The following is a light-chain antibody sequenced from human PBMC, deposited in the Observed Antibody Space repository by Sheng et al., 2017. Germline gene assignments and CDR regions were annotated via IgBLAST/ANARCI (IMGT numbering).Light chain of an antibody. CDR1: ESISTN. V-gene: IGKV3-15*01. J-gene: IGKJ1*01. CDR3: QQYDDWPPWT. CDR2: GAS. Sequence: ETVMTQSPATLSVSPGERATLSCWASESISTNLAWYQQRPGQAPRLLIYGASTRATDIPARFSGSGSGTQFTLTISSLQSEDFAVYYCQQYDDWPPWTFGQGTKVEI.